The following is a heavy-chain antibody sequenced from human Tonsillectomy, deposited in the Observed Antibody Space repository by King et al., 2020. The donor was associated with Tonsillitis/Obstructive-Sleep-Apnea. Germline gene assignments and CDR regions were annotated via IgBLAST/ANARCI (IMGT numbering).Heavy chain of an antibody. V-gene: IGHV3-33*06. D-gene: IGHD1-14*01. Sequence: VQLVESGGGVVQPGRSLRLSCAASGFTFSSYGMHWVRPAPGKGLEGVAVIWYDGSNKYYADSVKGRFTISRDNSKNTLYLQMNSLRAEDTAVYYCAKVGPGYWYFDLWGRGTLVTVSS. CDR1: GFTFSSYG. CDR2: IWYDGSNK. CDR3: AKVGPGYWYFDL. J-gene: IGHJ2*01.